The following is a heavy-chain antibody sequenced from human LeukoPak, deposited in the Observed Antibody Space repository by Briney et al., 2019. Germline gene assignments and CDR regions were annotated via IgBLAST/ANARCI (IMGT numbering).Heavy chain of an antibody. CDR3: ARDGRATVSLDY. Sequence: PGGSLRLSCAASGFTFRSYAMPWVRQAPGKGLEWLAIISDDVANKHYADSVKGRFTISRDNAKNSLYLQMNSLRAEDTAVYYCARDGRATVSLDYWGQGTLVTVSS. CDR2: ISDDVANK. V-gene: IGHV3-30*04. J-gene: IGHJ4*02. CDR1: GFTFRSYA. D-gene: IGHD3-10*01.